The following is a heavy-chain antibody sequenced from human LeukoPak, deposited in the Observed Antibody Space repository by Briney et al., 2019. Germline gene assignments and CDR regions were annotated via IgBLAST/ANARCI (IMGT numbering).Heavy chain of an antibody. J-gene: IGHJ4*02. CDR2: IYYSGST. Sequence: SETLSLTCTVSGGSVSSGSHYWSWIRQPPGKGLEWIGYIYYSGSTNYNPSLKSRVTMSLDTSKNQFSLKVNSVTAADTAVYYCARDRVRGNSNPFFDYWGQGTLVAVSS. CDR3: ARDRVRGNSNPFFDY. CDR1: GGSVSSGSHY. V-gene: IGHV4-61*01. D-gene: IGHD4-11*01.